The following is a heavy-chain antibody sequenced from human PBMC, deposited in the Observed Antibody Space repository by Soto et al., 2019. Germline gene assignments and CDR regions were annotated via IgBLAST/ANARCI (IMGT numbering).Heavy chain of an antibody. D-gene: IGHD6-19*01. Sequence: GGSLRLSCAASGFTFSNYWMHWVRQAPGKGLVWVSRINSDGRDTSYADSVKGRLTSSRDNAKSTLYLQINSLRAEDTAVYYCATGIAVAGSLYFDLWGRGTLVTVSS. CDR2: INSDGRDT. V-gene: IGHV3-74*01. CDR3: ATGIAVAGSLYFDL. J-gene: IGHJ2*01. CDR1: GFTFSNYW.